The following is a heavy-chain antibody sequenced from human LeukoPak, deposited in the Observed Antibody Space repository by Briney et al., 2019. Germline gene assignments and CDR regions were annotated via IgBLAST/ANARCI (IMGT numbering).Heavy chain of an antibody. CDR1: GWSFRGYY. D-gene: IGHD6-19*01. V-gene: IGHV4-34*01. Sequence: SETLSLTCAVYGWSFRGYYWSWIRQPPGKGLEWIGEINHSGSTNYNPSLKSRVTISVDTSKNQFSLKLSSVTAADTAVYYCARASIAVAGRYYYYYYGMDVWGQGTTVTVSS. CDR3: ARASIAVAGRYYYYYYGMDV. J-gene: IGHJ6*02. CDR2: INHSGST.